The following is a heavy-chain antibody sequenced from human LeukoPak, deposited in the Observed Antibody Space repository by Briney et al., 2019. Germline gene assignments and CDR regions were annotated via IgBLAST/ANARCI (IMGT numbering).Heavy chain of an antibody. V-gene: IGHV4-4*07. CDR3: ASGIEYSSSDY. Sequence: SETLSLTCTVSGGSISSYYWSWIRQPAGKGLEWIGRIYTSGSTNYNPSLTSRVTMSVDASKNQFSLKLSSVTAADTAVYYCASGIEYSSSDYWGQGTLVTVSS. CDR2: IYTSGST. J-gene: IGHJ4*02. CDR1: GGSISSYY. D-gene: IGHD6-6*01.